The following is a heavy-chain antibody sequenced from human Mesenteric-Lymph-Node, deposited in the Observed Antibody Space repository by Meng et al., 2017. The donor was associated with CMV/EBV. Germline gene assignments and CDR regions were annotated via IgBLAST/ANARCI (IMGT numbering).Heavy chain of an antibody. Sequence: SVKVSCKASGGTFSSYVINWVRQAPGQGLEWMGEITPVFGTTSYAPKFQDKVTITADESTSTVFMELRSLRSEDTAVYYCARVNEGRVRYHFDYWGQGTLVTVSS. CDR3: ARVNEGRVRYHFDY. CDR1: GGTFSSYV. V-gene: IGHV1-69*13. J-gene: IGHJ4*02. D-gene: IGHD5-24*01. CDR2: ITPVFGTT.